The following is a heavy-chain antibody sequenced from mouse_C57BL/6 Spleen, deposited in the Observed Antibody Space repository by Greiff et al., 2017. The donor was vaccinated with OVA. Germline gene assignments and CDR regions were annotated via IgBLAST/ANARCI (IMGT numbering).Heavy chain of an antibody. CDR2: IDPSDSYT. J-gene: IGHJ4*01. CDR1: GYTFTSYW. Sequence: QQSCKASGYTFTSYWMHWVKQRPGQGLEWIGEIDPSDSYTNYNQKFKGKSTLTVDKSSSTAYMQLSSLTSEDSAVYYCARGGGNAMDYWGQGTSVTVSS. V-gene: IGHV1-69*01. D-gene: IGHD1-1*02. CDR3: ARGGGNAMDY.